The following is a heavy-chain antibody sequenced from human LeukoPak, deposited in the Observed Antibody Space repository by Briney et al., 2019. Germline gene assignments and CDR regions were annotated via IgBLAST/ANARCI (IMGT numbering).Heavy chain of an antibody. CDR1: GFTFSNYW. J-gene: IGHJ4*02. D-gene: IGHD6-6*01. Sequence: PGGSLRLSCAASGFTFSNYWMHWVRQAPGKGLVWVSRIKGDGSHTVYADSVKGRFTISRDNAKNTLYLQMKSLRDEDTAVYYCAKDRSIAALRYYFDYWGQGTLVTVSS. CDR2: IKGDGSHT. CDR3: AKDRSIAALRYYFDY. V-gene: IGHV3-74*01.